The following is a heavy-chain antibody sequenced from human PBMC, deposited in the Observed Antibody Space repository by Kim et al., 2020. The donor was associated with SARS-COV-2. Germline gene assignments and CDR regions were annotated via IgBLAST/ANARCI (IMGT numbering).Heavy chain of an antibody. Sequence: GGSLRLSCVASEFTFSNFEMNWVRQAPGKGLEWLSYISSGGSTYYADSVKGRFTISRDNAKSSLYLQMSSLRAEDTAVYYCARDNGRFGEFFIDFWGQGTLVTVSS. CDR2: ISSGGST. CDR1: EFTFSNFE. V-gene: IGHV3-48*03. J-gene: IGHJ4*02. CDR3: ARDNGRFGEFFIDF. D-gene: IGHD3-10*01.